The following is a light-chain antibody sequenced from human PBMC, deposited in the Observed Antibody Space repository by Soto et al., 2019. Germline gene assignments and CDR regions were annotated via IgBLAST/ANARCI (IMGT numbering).Light chain of an antibody. CDR1: QSINSW. CDR2: KAS. J-gene: IGKJ2*01. CDR3: KKYNSYPVT. Sequence: DIQMTQSPSTLSASVGDRVTITCRASQSINSWLAWYRQKPGKAPNLLIYKASSLESGVPSRFSGSGSGTDLTITISSLQPDDFATYYCKKYNSYPVTFGQGTKLEIK. V-gene: IGKV1-5*03.